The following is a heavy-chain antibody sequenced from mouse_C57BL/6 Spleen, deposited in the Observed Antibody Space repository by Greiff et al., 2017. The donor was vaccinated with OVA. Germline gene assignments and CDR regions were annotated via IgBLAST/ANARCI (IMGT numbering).Heavy chain of an antibody. CDR3: ARYDGYPVYYFDY. Sequence: QVQLQQPGTELVKPGASVKLSCKASGYTFTSYWMHWVKQRPGQGLEWIGNINPSNGGTNYNEKFKSKATLTVAQSSSTAYMQLSSLTSEDSAVYYCARYDGYPVYYFDYWGQGTTLTVSS. CDR2: INPSNGGT. J-gene: IGHJ2*01. CDR1: GYTFTSYW. D-gene: IGHD2-3*01. V-gene: IGHV1-53*01.